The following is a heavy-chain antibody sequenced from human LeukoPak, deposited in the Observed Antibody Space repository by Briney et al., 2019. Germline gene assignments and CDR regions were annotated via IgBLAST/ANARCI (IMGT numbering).Heavy chain of an antibody. Sequence: SETLSLTCTVSGGSISSSSYYWGWIRQPPGKGLEWIGSIYYSGSTYYNPSLKSRVTISVDTSKNQFSLKLSSVTAADTAVYYCARRRYSSSWYPPPPLDAFDIWGQGTMVTVSS. D-gene: IGHD6-13*01. CDR2: IYYSGST. CDR1: GGSISSSSYY. CDR3: ARRRYSSSWYPPPPLDAFDI. J-gene: IGHJ3*02. V-gene: IGHV4-39*07.